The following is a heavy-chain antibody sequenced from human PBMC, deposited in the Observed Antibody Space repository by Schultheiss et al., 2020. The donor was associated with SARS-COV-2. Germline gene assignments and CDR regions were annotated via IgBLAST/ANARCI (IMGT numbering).Heavy chain of an antibody. Sequence: GGSLRLSCAASGFTFNSYVMSWVRQAPGKGLEWVSAISGSAGSTYYADSVKGRFTISRDNAKKSLYLQMNSLRAEDTAVYFCARDTSGYAFVFDYWGQGTLVTVSS. D-gene: IGHD5-12*01. V-gene: IGHV3-23*01. CDR1: GFTFNSYV. J-gene: IGHJ4*02. CDR3: ARDTSGYAFVFDY. CDR2: ISGSAGST.